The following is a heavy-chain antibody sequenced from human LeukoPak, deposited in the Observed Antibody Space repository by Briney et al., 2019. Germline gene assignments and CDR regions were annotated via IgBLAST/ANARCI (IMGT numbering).Heavy chain of an antibody. J-gene: IGHJ5*02. D-gene: IGHD1-26*01. Sequence: GGSLRLSCAASGFTFSSYEMNWVRQAPGKGLEWVSYISSSGSTIYYADSVKGRFTISRDNAKNSLYLQMNSLRVEDTALYYCAKDLLPGGADSWGQGTLVIVSS. CDR3: AKDLLPGGADS. V-gene: IGHV3-48*03. CDR2: ISSSGSTI. CDR1: GFTFSSYE.